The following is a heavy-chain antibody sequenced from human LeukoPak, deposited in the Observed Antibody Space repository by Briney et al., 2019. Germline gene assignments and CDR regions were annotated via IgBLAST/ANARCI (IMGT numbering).Heavy chain of an antibody. CDR2: ISGSGGST. CDR3: AKVPVPPAYCGGDCWEGLWFDP. V-gene: IGHV3-23*01. Sequence: GGSLRLSCAASGFTFSSYAMSWVRQAPGKGLEWVSAISGSGGSTYYADSVKGRFTISRDNSKNTLYLQMNSLRAEDTAVYYCAKVPVPPAYCGGDCWEGLWFDPWGQGTLVTVSS. J-gene: IGHJ5*02. D-gene: IGHD2-21*02. CDR1: GFTFSSYA.